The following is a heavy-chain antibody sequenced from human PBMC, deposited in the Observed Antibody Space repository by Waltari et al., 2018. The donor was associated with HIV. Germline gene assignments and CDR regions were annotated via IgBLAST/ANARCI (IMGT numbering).Heavy chain of an antibody. J-gene: IGHJ5*02. Sequence: QVQLVESGGGVVQTGRSLRLSCATSGFTFKRSVLHWFRQAPGKGLEWVAVIWYDGTEKYYVDSVKGRFVISRDNSKNTLYLQMNSLRPEDTAMYYCAKDANTFHEFGPNWLDPWGQGTLVSVSS. CDR3: AKDANTFHEFGPNWLDP. D-gene: IGHD3-10*01. V-gene: IGHV3-33*06. CDR1: GFTFKRSV. CDR2: IWYDGTEK.